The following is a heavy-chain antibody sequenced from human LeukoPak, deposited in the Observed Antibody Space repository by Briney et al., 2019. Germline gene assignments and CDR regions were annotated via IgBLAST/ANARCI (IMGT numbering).Heavy chain of an antibody. V-gene: IGHV3-30-3*01. J-gene: IGHJ4*02. CDR3: AKGTYSNYADY. D-gene: IGHD4-11*01. Sequence: GGSLRLSCAASGFTFSSYAMHWVRQAPGKGLEWVAVISYDGSNKYYADSVKGRFTISRDNSKNTLYLQMNSLRAEDTAVYYCAKGTYSNYADYWGQGTLVTVSS. CDR2: ISYDGSNK. CDR1: GFTFSSYA.